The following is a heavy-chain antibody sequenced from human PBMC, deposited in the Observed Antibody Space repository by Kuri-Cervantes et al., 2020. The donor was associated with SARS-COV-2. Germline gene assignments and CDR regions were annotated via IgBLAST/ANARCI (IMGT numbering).Heavy chain of an antibody. CDR3: ARELTGDMLADD. V-gene: IGHV5-51*01. CDR2: IYPGDSDV. D-gene: IGHD7-27*01. J-gene: IGHJ4*02. Sequence: GESLKISCKTSGYTFTNYWIGWVRQMPGRGLEWMGNIYPGDSDVRYSTSFQGQFIISADKSIRTAYLQLSSLKASDTAMYYCARELTGDMLADDWGQGTLVTVSS. CDR1: GYTFTNYW.